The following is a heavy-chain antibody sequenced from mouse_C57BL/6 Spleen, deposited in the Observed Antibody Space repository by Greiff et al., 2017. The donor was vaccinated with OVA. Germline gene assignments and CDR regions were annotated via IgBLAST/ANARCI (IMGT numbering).Heavy chain of an antibody. D-gene: IGHD4-1*01. CDR3: ARNWYYFDY. CDR1: GYTFTSYW. Sequence: QVQLQQPGAELVRPGTSVKLSCKASGYTFTSYWMHWVKQRPGQGLEWIGVIDPSDSYTNYNQKFKGKATLTVDTSSSTAYMQLSSLTSEDSAVYYCARNWYYFDYWGQGTTLTVSS. CDR2: IDPSDSYT. V-gene: IGHV1-59*01. J-gene: IGHJ2*01.